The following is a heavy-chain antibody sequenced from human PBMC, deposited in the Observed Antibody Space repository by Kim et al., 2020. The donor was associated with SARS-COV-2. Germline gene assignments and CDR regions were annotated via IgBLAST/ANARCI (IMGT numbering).Heavy chain of an antibody. CDR2: ISYDGSNK. Sequence: GGSLRLSCAASGFTFSSYGMHWVRQAPGKGLEWVAVISYDGSNKYYADSVKGRFTISRDNSKNTLYLQMNSLRAEDTAVYYCAKDEDIVVVPAAITVDYWGQGTLVTVSS. D-gene: IGHD2-2*02. J-gene: IGHJ4*02. CDR3: AKDEDIVVVPAAITVDY. V-gene: IGHV3-30*18. CDR1: GFTFSSYG.